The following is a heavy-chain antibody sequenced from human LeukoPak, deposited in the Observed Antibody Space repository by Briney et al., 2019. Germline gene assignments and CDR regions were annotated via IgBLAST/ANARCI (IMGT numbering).Heavy chain of an antibody. D-gene: IGHD2-2*01. J-gene: IGHJ4*02. CDR3: ATDGERIDGDQLYYFDY. V-gene: IGHV1-24*01. CDR2: FYPEEGET. Sequence: ASVKVSCKVSVYTLTELSMHWVRHTAGQRRERRGGFYPEEGETIYAQKFPGRVTMTEDTSPDTAYMELSSLRSEDTAVYYCATDGERIDGDQLYYFDYCGPGALVTVSP. CDR1: VYTLTELS.